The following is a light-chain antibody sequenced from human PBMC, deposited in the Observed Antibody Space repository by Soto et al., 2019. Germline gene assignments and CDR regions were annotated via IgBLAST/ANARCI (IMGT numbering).Light chain of an antibody. J-gene: IGKJ2*01. CDR2: DAS. Sequence: EILLTQSPATLSLSPGERATLSCRASQSVGAYLAWYQQKPGQAPSLLIFDASSRATGIPARFSGSGSGTDFTLTISSLEPEDFAVYYCQQRSKWPYTFGQGTKLEIK. V-gene: IGKV3-11*01. CDR1: QSVGAY. CDR3: QQRSKWPYT.